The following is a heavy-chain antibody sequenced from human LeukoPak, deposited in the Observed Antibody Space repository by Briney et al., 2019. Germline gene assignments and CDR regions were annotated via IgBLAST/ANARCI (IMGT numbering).Heavy chain of an antibody. D-gene: IGHD6-19*01. J-gene: IGHJ6*02. V-gene: IGHV3-30-3*01. CDR3: ARRVQRWLVLTVGMDV. CDR1: GFTFSGYA. CDR2: ISYDGSNK. Sequence: PGGSLRLSCAASGFTFSGYAMHRVRQAPGKGLEWVAVISYDGSNKYYADSVKGRFTISRDNSKNTLYLQMNSLRAEDTAVYYCARRVQRWLVLTVGMDVWGQGTTVTVSS.